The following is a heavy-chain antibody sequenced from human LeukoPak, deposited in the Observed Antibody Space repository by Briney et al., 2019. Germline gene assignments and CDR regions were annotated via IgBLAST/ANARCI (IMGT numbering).Heavy chain of an antibody. CDR1: GGSISNYF. J-gene: IGHJ6*02. CDR3: VRHVSSGWDYYNGLDV. CDR2: IYYSGST. V-gene: IGHV4-59*08. D-gene: IGHD6-19*01. Sequence: SETLSLTCTVSGGSISNYFWSWVRQPPGKGLEWIGYIYYSGSTHYNPSLESRVTISVDTSKYQVSLTLSSVTATDTAVYYCVRHVSSGWDYYNGLDVWGQGTTVTVSS.